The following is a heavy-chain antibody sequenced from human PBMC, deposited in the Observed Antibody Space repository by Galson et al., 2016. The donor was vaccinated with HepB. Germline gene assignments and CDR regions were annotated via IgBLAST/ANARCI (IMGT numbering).Heavy chain of an antibody. CDR1: GGSISSSSSYY. V-gene: IGHV4-39*01. Sequence: SETLSLTCTVSGGSISSSSSYYWGWIRQPPGKGLEWIGSIYYSGSTYYNPSLKSRVTLFVDTSKNQFSLKLSSVTAADTAVYYCAASPPEYPPFEIDYWGQGTLAAVSS. CDR3: AASPPEYPPFEIDY. CDR2: IYYSGST. D-gene: IGHD1-14*01. J-gene: IGHJ4*02.